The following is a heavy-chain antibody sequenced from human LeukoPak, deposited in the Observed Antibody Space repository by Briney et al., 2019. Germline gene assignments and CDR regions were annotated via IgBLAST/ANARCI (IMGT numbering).Heavy chain of an antibody. Sequence: PGGSLRLSCAASGFLPSDYWMSWVRQGPGEGLEWVANINQGGREKYSVDSVKGRFTISRDNAQNSLGLQMNSLRVEDTAIYYCARLVVPPGNRGWYYEHWGQGTLVTVSS. J-gene: IGHJ4*02. V-gene: IGHV3-7*03. CDR2: INQGGREK. CDR1: GFLPSDYW. CDR3: ARLVVPPGNRGWYYEH. D-gene: IGHD2-2*01.